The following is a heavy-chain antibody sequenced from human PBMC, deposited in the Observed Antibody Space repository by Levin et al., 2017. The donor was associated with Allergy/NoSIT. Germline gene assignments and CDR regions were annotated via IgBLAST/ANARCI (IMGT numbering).Heavy chain of an antibody. V-gene: IGHV3-30-3*01. D-gene: IGHD2-2*03. Sequence: GESLKISCAASGFTFSSYAMHWVRQAPGKGLEWVAVISYDGSNKYYADSVKGRFTISRDNSKNTLYLQMNSLRAEDTAVYYCARGLDIVVVPAASGRLDYWGQGTLVTVSS. CDR3: ARGLDIVVVPAASGRLDY. CDR1: GFTFSSYA. J-gene: IGHJ4*02. CDR2: ISYDGSNK.